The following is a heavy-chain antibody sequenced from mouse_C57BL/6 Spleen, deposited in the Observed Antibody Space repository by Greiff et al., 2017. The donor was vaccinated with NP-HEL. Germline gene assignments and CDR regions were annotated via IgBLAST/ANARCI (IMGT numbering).Heavy chain of an antibody. CDR1: GYTFTSYW. CDR3: ARYSNYYFDY. J-gene: IGHJ2*01. CDR2: IDPSDSYT. Sequence: QVQLQQPGAELVKPGASVKLSCKASGYTFTSYWMQWVKQRPGQGLEWIGEIDPSDSYTNYNHKFKGKATLTVDTSSSTAYMQLSSLTSEDSAVYYCARYSNYYFDYWGQGTTLTVSS. D-gene: IGHD2-5*01. V-gene: IGHV1-50*01.